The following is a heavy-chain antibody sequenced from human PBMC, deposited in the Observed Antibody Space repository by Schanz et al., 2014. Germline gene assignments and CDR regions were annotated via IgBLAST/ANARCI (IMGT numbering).Heavy chain of an antibody. J-gene: IGHJ3*02. Sequence: QVQVVQSGAELKKPGASVKVSCKASGYTFSSHGIHWLRQAPGQSLEWMGWINTANGNAKYSANFQATVTITRDTSATTAYMELTNLRSEDTAVYYCARDLPYCDGGKCYSDGFDIWGQGTLVTISS. CDR3: ARDLPYCDGGKCYSDGFDI. D-gene: IGHD2-21*01. CDR2: INTANGNA. V-gene: IGHV1-3*04. CDR1: GYTFSSHG.